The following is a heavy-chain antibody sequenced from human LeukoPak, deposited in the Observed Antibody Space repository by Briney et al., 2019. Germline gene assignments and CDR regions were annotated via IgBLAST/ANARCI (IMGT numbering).Heavy chain of an antibody. J-gene: IGHJ4*02. D-gene: IGHD6-13*01. V-gene: IGHV1-24*01. CDR2: YDPEDGET. CDR3: ATAKAAAGTCPDY. Sequence: ASVKVSCKVSGYTLTELSMHWVRQAPGKGLEWMGGYDPEDGETIYAQKFQGRVTMTEDTSTDTAYMELSSLRSEDTAVYYCATAKAAAGTCPDYWGQGTLVTVSS. CDR1: GYTLTELS.